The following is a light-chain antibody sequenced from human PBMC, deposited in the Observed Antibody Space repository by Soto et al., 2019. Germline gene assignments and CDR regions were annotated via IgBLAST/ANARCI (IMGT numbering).Light chain of an antibody. J-gene: IGLJ2*01. CDR2: DVS. CDR3: SSYTSSSTLV. Sequence: QSVLTQPASMSGSPGQSITISCTGTSSDVGGYNYVSWYQQHPGKAPKFMIYDVSNRPSGVSNRFSGSKSGNTASLTISGLQAEDEADYYCSSYTSSSTLVFGGGTKLTVL. V-gene: IGLV2-14*01. CDR1: SSDVGGYNY.